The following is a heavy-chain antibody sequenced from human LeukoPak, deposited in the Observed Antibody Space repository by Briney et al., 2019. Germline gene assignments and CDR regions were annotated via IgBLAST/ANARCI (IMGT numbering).Heavy chain of an antibody. J-gene: IGHJ4*02. D-gene: IGHD4-17*01. Sequence: GGSLRLSCAASGFTFSSYAMSWVRQAPGKGLEWVSTISGNGGSTYYADSVKGRFTISRDNYKNTLDLQMNSLRVEDTAVYYCAKIGYGDFPGYWGQGTLVTVSS. CDR2: ISGNGGST. CDR3: AKIGYGDFPGY. V-gene: IGHV3-23*01. CDR1: GFTFSSYA.